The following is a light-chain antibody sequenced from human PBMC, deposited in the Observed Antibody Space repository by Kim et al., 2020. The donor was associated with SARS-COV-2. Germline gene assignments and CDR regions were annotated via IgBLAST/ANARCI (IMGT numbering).Light chain of an antibody. V-gene: IGKV1-12*01. CDR3: QQANSFPWT. CDR2: AAS. CDR1: KAISSW. Sequence: ASGGDRVTITCRGSKAISSWLAWDQQKPEKAPKLLIYAASSLQSAVPSRFSGSGSGTDFTLTISSLQPEDFATYNCQQANSFPWTFGQGTKGEIK. J-gene: IGKJ1*01.